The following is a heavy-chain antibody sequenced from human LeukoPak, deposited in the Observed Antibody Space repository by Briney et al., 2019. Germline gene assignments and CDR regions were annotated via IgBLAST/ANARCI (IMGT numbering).Heavy chain of an antibody. Sequence: PGRTLRLSRAASGFTLDEYAMHWVRHAPGKGREGVSLICWDGGSTYYADSVKGRFTIHGENNKNTLYLQMNSQRAEDAALYYCAKDIHRVRSAENLERRPPYYYYYTDVSRKRTSLTVSS. D-gene: IGHD1-1*01. CDR2: ICWDGGST. J-gene: IGHJ6*03. CDR1: GFTLDEYA. CDR3: AKDIHRVRSAENLERRPPYYYYYTDV. V-gene: IGHV3-43D*03.